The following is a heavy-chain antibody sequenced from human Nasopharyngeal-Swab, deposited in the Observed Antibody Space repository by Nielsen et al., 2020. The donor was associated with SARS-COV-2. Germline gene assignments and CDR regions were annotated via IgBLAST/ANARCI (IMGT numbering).Heavy chain of an antibody. D-gene: IGHD1-1*01. CDR3: ARLGTESYHYYSLDV. Sequence: GGSLRLSCVTSGFTFNMYSMHWVRQAPGKGLEWVSSISSSSNYIYYGDSVMGRFTISRDNTQKSLYLEMNSLRVEDTAVYYCARLGTESYHYYSLDVWGQGTTVTVSS. CDR1: GFTFNMYS. V-gene: IGHV3-21*01. CDR2: ISSSSNYI. J-gene: IGHJ6*02.